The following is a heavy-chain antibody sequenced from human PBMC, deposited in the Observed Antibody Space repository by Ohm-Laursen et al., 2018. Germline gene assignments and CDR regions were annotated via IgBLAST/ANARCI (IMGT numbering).Heavy chain of an antibody. CDR3: ARAVPYYYYGMDV. D-gene: IGHD3-10*01. Sequence: TLSLTCAVNGESSSGYFWNWIRQPPGKGLEWIGEINQSGSTKYNPSLKSRVTISVDTSKNQFSLKLSSVTAADTAVYYCARAVPYYYYGMDVWGQGTTVTVSS. V-gene: IGHV4-34*01. CDR1: GESSSGYF. CDR2: INQSGST. J-gene: IGHJ6*02.